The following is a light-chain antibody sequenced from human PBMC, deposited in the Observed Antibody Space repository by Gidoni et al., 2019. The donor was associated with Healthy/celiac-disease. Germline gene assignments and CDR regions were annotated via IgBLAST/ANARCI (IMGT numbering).Light chain of an antibody. CDR2: DAS. CDR1: QSISSW. V-gene: IGKV1-5*01. CDR3: QQYNSYSGT. J-gene: IGKJ1*01. Sequence: DIQMTQSPSTLSASVGDRVTITCRASQSISSWLAWYQQKPGKAPKLLIYDASSLESVVPSRFSGGVSVAEFSLTICSLRPDDFATYFCQQYNSYSGTFGQGTKVEIK.